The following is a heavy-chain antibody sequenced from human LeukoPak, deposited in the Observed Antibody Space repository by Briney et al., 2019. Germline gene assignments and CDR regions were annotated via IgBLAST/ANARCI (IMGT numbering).Heavy chain of an antibody. J-gene: IGHJ4*02. CDR2: IYYSGSA. Sequence: SETLSLTYTVSGGSISSRVYYWGWIRQPPGKGLEWIGSIYYSGSAYYNPSLKSRVIISVDTSKNQFSLKLSSVTAADTAVYYCARDRNYADFDYWGQGTLVTVSS. CDR1: GGSISSRVYY. D-gene: IGHD1-7*01. CDR3: ARDRNYADFDY. V-gene: IGHV4-39*07.